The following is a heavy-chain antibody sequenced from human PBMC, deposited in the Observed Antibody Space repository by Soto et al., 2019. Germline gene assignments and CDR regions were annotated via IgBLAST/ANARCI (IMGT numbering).Heavy chain of an antibody. V-gene: IGHV1-8*01. J-gene: IGHJ4*02. Sequence: QVQLVQSGAEVKKPGASVKVSCKTSGYAFTSSDIHWVRQASGQGLEWMGWMNPNSGNTDYAQQFHGRVSMTRTTTIRTDYMGVSSMTSHNSAIYYWARVSLEVRGPELDYWGQGTLVTVCS. CDR3: ARVSLEVRGPELDY. D-gene: IGHD2-2*01. CDR2: MNPNSGNT. CDR1: GYAFTSSD.